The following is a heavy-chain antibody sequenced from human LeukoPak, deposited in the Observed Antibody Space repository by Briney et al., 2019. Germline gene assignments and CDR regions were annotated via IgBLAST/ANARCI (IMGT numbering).Heavy chain of an antibody. V-gene: IGHV1-8*01. J-gene: IGHJ4*02. CDR1: GYTFSAYD. CDR2: MNPDTGNT. D-gene: IGHD3-22*01. CDR3: ARLSDTPAFYYSSGYYHIRY. Sequence: ASVKVSCKASGYTFSAYDINWVRQGAGQGLEWIGWMNPDTGNTGCAQKFQGRVTMTRDTSKSTAYMELNSLRSEDTAVYYCARLSDTPAFYYSSGYYHIRYWGQGTLLTVSS.